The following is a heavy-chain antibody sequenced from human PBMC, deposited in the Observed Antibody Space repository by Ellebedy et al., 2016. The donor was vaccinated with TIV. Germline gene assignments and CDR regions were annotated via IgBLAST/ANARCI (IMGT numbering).Heavy chain of an antibody. V-gene: IGHV3-7*01. CDR2: IKQDGSEK. CDR3: SRGGGCGGGTCYYPDF. Sequence: PGGSLRLSCAASGFTFSTYWMSWVRQAPGKGLEWVANIKQDGSEKYYVDSVKGRFTISRDNAKNSLYLQMNSLRAEDTAAYYCSRGGGCGGGTCYYPDFWGQGTLVTVSS. D-gene: IGHD2-15*01. J-gene: IGHJ4*02. CDR1: GFTFSTYW.